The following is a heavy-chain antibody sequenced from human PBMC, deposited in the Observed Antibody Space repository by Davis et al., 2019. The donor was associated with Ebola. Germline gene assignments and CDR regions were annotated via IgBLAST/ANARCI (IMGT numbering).Heavy chain of an antibody. J-gene: IGHJ6*02. CDR1: GGNMTSHH. Sequence: PGGSLRLSCTVSGGNMTSHHWTWIRQSPGKGLEWIGHIYNSGTTKYNSALKSRVSMSIDTSKNQFSLKVTSVIAADTAVYYCARYRGSLVASVRYGMDVWGQGTTVTVSS. D-gene: IGHD2-21*01. V-gene: IGHV4-4*09. CDR2: IYNSGTT. CDR3: ARYRGSLVASVRYGMDV.